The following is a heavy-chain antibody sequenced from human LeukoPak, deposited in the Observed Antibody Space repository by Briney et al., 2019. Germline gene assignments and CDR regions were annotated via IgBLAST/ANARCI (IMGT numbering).Heavy chain of an antibody. CDR2: INWNSGTI. CDR3: AKVTSMIRYFGAFDI. D-gene: IGHD3-10*01. CDR1: GFTFSSYW. Sequence: GGSLRLSCAASGFTFSSYWMHWVRQAPGKGLEWVSGINWNSGTIGYADSVQGRFTISRDNAKNSLYLQMNSLRPEDTALYYCAKVTSMIRYFGAFDIWGRGTMVTVSS. J-gene: IGHJ3*02. V-gene: IGHV3-9*01.